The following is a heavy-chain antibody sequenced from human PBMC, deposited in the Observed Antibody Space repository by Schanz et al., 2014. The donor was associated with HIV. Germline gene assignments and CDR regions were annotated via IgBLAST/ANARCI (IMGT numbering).Heavy chain of an antibody. D-gene: IGHD3-9*01. CDR2: INPNSGAT. J-gene: IGHJ6*02. V-gene: IGHV1-2*02. Sequence: QVQLVQSGAEVKEPGASVKVSCKPYGHIFTGYLMHWVRQAPGQGLEWMGWINPNSGATDSAQKFQGRVTMTRDTSISTAFMELSSLRSDGTAVYYCARDANFVLDVWGQGTTVTVSS. CDR1: GHIFTGYL. CDR3: ARDANFVLDV.